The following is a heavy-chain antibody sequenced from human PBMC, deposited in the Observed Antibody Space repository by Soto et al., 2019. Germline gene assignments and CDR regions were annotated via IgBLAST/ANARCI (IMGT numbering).Heavy chain of an antibody. Sequence: PSETLSLTCTVSGGSISSSSYYWGWIRQPPGKGLEWIGSIYYSGSTYYNPSLKSRVTISVDTSKNQFSLKLSSVTAADTAVYYCARQSDDVGYFDYWGQGTLVTVSS. D-gene: IGHD1-1*01. CDR3: ARQSDDVGYFDY. J-gene: IGHJ4*02. CDR1: GGSISSSSYY. V-gene: IGHV4-39*01. CDR2: IYYSGST.